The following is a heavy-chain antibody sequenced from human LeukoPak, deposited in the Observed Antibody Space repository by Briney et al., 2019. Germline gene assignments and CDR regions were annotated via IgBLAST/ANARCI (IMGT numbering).Heavy chain of an antibody. J-gene: IGHJ4*02. CDR1: GFTFSSYA. CDR2: TGSTGVST. Sequence: PGGSLRLSCAASGFTFSSYAMNWLRQAPGKGLEWASGTGSTGVSTFYADSVKGRFTVSRDNSKNTLSLQMNSLRAEDTAVYYCAKDPGVVPAHYFDYWGQGTLVTVSS. V-gene: IGHV3-23*01. D-gene: IGHD2-2*01. CDR3: AKDPGVVPAHYFDY.